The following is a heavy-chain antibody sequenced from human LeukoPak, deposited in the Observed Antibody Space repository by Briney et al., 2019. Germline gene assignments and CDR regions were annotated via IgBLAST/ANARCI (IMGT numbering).Heavy chain of an antibody. V-gene: IGHV3-33*01. J-gene: IGHJ4*02. CDR1: GSTFSSYG. CDR2: IWYDGSNK. Sequence: GGSLRLSCAAFGSTFSSYGLHWVRQAPGKGLEWVAGIWYDGSNKYYTDSVKGRFTTSRDNSKNTLYLQMNSLRAEDTAVYYCARSRGVAAIDYWGQGTLVTVSS. D-gene: IGHD2-15*01. CDR3: ARSRGVAAIDY.